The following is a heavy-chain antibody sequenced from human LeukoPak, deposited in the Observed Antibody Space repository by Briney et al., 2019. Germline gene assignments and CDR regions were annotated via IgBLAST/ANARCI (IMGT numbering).Heavy chain of an antibody. CDR2: ISWNSGSI. D-gene: IGHD5-24*01. V-gene: IGHV3-9*01. CDR3: AKGDGHKGYFDY. CDR1: GFTFDDYA. Sequence: PGGSLRLSCAASGFTFDDYAMHWVRQAPGKGLEWVSGISWNSGSIGYADSVKGRFTISRDNAKNSLYLQMNSLRAEDTALYYCAKGDGHKGYFDYWGQGTLVTVSS. J-gene: IGHJ4*02.